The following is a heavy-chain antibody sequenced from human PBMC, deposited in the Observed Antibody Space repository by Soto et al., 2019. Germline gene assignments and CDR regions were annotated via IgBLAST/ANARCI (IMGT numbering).Heavy chain of an antibody. CDR2: IIPIFGTA. J-gene: IGHJ5*02. CDR1: GGTFSSYA. CDR3: ARDRGPSSGYYPYWFDP. D-gene: IGHD3-22*01. V-gene: IGHV1-69*12. Sequence: QVQLVQSGAEVKKPGSSVKVSCKASGGTFSSYAITWVRQAPGQGLEWMGGIIPIFGTANYAQKFQGRVTITADESTSTAYRELSSLRSEDTAVYYCARDRGPSSGYYPYWFDPWGQGTLVTASS.